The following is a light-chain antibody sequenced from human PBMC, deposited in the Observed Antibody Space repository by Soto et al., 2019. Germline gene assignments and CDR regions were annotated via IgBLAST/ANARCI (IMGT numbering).Light chain of an antibody. Sequence: QSALTQPASVSGSPGQSITLSCTGTSSDVGGYNYGSWYQQHPGKAPKLMIYEVSNRPSGVSNRFSGSKSGNTASLTISGLQAEDEADYDCSSYTSSSTLGVFGGGTKLTVL. J-gene: IGLJ2*01. CDR1: SSDVGGYNY. CDR3: SSYTSSSTLGV. V-gene: IGLV2-14*01. CDR2: EVS.